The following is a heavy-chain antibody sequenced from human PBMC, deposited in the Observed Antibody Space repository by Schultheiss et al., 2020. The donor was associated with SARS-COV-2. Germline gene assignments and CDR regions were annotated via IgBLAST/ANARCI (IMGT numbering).Heavy chain of an antibody. J-gene: IGHJ6*02. CDR2: TYYRSKWYN. CDR1: GDSVSSNSAA. Sequence: SQTLSLTCAISGDSVSSNSAAWNWIRQSPSRGLEWLGRTYYRSKWYNDYAVSVKSRITINPDTSKNQFSLQLNSVTPEDTAVYYCAREVVIAVAAPYYYYGMDVWGQGTRSPSP. V-gene: IGHV6-1*01. D-gene: IGHD6-19*01. CDR3: AREVVIAVAAPYYYYGMDV.